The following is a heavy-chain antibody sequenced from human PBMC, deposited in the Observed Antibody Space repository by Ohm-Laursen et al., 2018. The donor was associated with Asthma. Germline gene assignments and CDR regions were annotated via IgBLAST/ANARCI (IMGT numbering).Heavy chain of an antibody. D-gene: IGHD2-15*01. Sequence: SSVKVSCKSLGGTLGTSVIGWVRQAPGQGLEWLGGIYSVFGTSTYAQKFHDRFTITADESTSTVYMTLSSLTSEDTAVYYCARKAGSCITSNCYSLDFWGQGTLVTVSS. CDR3: ARKAGSCITSNCYSLDF. J-gene: IGHJ4*02. CDR2: IYSVFGTS. V-gene: IGHV1-69*01. CDR1: GGTLGTSV.